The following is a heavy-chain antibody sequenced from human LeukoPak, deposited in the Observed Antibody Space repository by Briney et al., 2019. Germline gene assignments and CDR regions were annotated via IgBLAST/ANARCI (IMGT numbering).Heavy chain of an antibody. D-gene: IGHD1-14*01. V-gene: IGHV4-59*01. J-gene: IGHJ2*01. CDR1: GASINNNY. CDR2: IYSNGNT. Sequence: SEPLSLTCAVSGASINNNYWTWVRQPPGKGLEWMGYIYSNGNTNYNPSLKGRVTMSIETSKNQFSLQLPSVTAADMAVYYCASGTFDGPLYGTYWYFHVWGRGTLVTVSS. CDR3: ASGTFDGPLYGTYWYFHV.